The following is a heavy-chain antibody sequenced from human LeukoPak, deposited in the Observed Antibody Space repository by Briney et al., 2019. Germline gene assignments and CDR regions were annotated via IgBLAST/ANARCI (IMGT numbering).Heavy chain of an antibody. CDR1: GFTFSSYA. V-gene: IGHV3-30*04. Sequence: GGSLRLSCAASGFTFSSYAMHWVRQAPGKGLEWVAVTTYDGRNNFYADSVKGRFTISRDNSKNSLYLQMNSLRAEDTAVYYCARGRQYFDYWGQGTLVTVSS. CDR2: TTYDGRNN. J-gene: IGHJ4*02. CDR3: ARGRQYFDY.